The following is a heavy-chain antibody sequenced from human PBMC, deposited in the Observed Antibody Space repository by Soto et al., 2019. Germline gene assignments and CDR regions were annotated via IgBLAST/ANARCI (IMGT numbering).Heavy chain of an antibody. CDR1: GYSFTSYW. CDR2: IYPYDSGT. J-gene: IGHJ4*01. V-gene: IGHV5-51*01. D-gene: IGHD2-2*01. CDR3: ARHLVGSTRGNFDY. Sequence: GESLKISCKTSGYSFTSYWIGWVRQMPGKGMEWIGNIYPYDSGTRYSPSFQGQVTISADTSITTAYLQWSGLRASDTAMYFCARHLVGSTRGNFDYWGQGTLVTVSS.